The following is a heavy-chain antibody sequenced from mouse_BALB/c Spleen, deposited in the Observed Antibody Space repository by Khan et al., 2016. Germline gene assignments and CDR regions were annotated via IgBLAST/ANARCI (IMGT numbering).Heavy chain of an antibody. Sequence: EVKLLESGGGLVQPGGSLKLSCAASGFDFSRYWMSWVRQAPGKGLEWIGEINPDSSTINYTPSLKDKFIISRDNAKNTLYLQMSKVRSEDTALYYCTRLYYCGTSDYWGQGTTLTVSS. V-gene: IGHV4-1*02. CDR3: TRLYYCGTSDY. CDR1: GFDFSRYW. CDR2: INPDSSTI. D-gene: IGHD1-1*01. J-gene: IGHJ2*01.